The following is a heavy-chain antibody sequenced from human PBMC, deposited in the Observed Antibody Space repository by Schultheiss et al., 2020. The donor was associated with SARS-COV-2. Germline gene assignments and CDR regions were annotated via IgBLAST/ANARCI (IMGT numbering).Heavy chain of an antibody. V-gene: IGHV3-53*04. D-gene: IGHD4-17*01. CDR2: IYSGGST. Sequence: GGSLRLSCAASGFTVSSNYMSWVRQAPGKGLEWVSVIYSGGSTYCADSVKLRFPISRHNSKNTLYLQMNSLRAEDTAVYYCARSTVTTHRSHYYYMDVWGKGTTVTVSS. CDR3: ARSTVTTHRSHYYYMDV. CDR1: GFTVSSNY. J-gene: IGHJ6*03.